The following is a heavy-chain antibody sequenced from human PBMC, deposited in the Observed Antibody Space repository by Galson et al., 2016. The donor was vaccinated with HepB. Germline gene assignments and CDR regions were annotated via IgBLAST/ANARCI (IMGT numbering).Heavy chain of an antibody. CDR3: ARDGRGQYSSSSYFDD. Sequence: SVKVSCKASGYTFTSYYIHWVRQAPGQGLEWMGIINPSGGATNYAQRFQGRVTMTRDTSTSTVYMELSSLRYEDTAVYCCARDGRGQYSSSSYFDDWGQGTLVTVSS. V-gene: IGHV1-46*01. CDR1: GYTFTSYY. D-gene: IGHD6-6*01. J-gene: IGHJ4*02. CDR2: INPSGGAT.